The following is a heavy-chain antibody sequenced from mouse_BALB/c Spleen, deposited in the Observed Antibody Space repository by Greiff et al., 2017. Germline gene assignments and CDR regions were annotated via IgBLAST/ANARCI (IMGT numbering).Heavy chain of an antibody. CDR1: GFTFSDYG. Sequence: EVKLVESGGGLVQPGGSRKLSCAASGFTFSDYGMAWVRQAPGKGPEWVAFISNLAYSIYYADTVTGRFTISRENAKNTLYLEMSSLRSEDTAMYYCARDHGRGYFDVWGAGTTVTVSS. D-gene: IGHD1-1*01. V-gene: IGHV5-15*02. J-gene: IGHJ1*01. CDR3: ARDHGRGYFDV. CDR2: ISNLAYSI.